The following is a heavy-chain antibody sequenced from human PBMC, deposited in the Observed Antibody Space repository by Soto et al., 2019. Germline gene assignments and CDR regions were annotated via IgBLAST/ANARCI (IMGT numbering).Heavy chain of an antibody. CDR1: DFTFSNSW. Sequence: GGSLRLSCAVSDFTFSNSWMHWVRQAPGKGLVWVSHINSDGSGTDYAGSVKGRFTISRDNAKNTVYLQMNSLRAEDTATYYCARDRSYALDVWGQGSTVTVSS. CDR2: INSDGSGT. J-gene: IGHJ6*02. V-gene: IGHV3-74*01. CDR3: ARDRSYALDV.